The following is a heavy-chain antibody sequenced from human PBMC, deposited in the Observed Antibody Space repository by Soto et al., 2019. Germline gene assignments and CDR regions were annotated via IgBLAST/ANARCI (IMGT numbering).Heavy chain of an antibody. D-gene: IGHD6-13*01. CDR1: GFSFSSYA. Sequence: PVGSLRLSCGASGFSFSSYAVTWVRQAPGRGLEWVSVISGSDGSTYYADSVKGRFTISRDNSKNTLYLQMNSLRAEDTAVYYCAKDRERDAWYEDYWGQGTLVTVS. CDR3: AKDRERDAWYEDY. CDR2: ISGSDGST. V-gene: IGHV3-23*01. J-gene: IGHJ4*02.